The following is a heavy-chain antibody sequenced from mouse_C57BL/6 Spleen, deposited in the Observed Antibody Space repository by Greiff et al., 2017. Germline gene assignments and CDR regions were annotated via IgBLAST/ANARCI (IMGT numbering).Heavy chain of an antibody. V-gene: IGHV1-4*01. CDR2: INPSSGYT. D-gene: IGHD3-3*01. CDR1: GYTFTSYT. J-gene: IGHJ3*01. Sequence: QVQLKESGAELARPGASVKMSCKASGYTFTSYTMHWVKQRPGQGLEWIGYINPSSGYTKYNQKFKDKATLTADKSSSTAYMQLSSLTSEDSGVYYCAGWGLVLLAYWGQGTPVTVSS. CDR3: AGWGLVLLAY.